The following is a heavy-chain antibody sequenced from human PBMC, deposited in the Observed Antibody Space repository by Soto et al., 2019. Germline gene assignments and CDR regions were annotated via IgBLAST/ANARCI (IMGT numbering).Heavy chain of an antibody. CDR1: GFSFSDSY. Sequence: QVQLVESGGGLVKPGGSLRLSCAASGFSFSDSYMSWVRQAPGKGLEWVAYISGSSGYTGYADSVKGRFTISRDNAKNSLELQRNSLGVEDQGVYYCARDRGGYGPPDVWGQGTTVTVSS. CDR2: ISGSSGYT. CDR3: ARDRGGYGPPDV. V-gene: IGHV3-11*06. J-gene: IGHJ6*02. D-gene: IGHD3-10*01.